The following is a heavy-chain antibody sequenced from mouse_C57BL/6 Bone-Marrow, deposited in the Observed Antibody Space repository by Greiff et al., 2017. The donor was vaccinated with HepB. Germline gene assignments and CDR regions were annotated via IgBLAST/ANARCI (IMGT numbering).Heavy chain of an antibody. CDR2: INPNYGTT. Sequence: VQLKESGPELVKPGASVKISCKASGYSFTDYNMNWVKQSNGKSLEWIGVINPNYGTTSYNQKFKGKATLTVDQSSSTAYMQLNSLTSEDSAVYYCARFPGFITTVVGYFDVWGTGTTVTVSS. D-gene: IGHD1-1*01. J-gene: IGHJ1*03. CDR3: ARFPGFITTVVGYFDV. CDR1: GYSFTDYN. V-gene: IGHV1-39*01.